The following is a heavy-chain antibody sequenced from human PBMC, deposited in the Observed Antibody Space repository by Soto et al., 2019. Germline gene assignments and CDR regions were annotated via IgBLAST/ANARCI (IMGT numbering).Heavy chain of an antibody. Sequence: GGSLRLSCAASGFTFSSYWMSWVRQAPGKGLEWVANINQGGSQKYYVDSVKGRFTISRDNAKNSLYLQMNSLRAEDTAVYYCARIYCSTTSCYYDYWGQGTLVTVSS. V-gene: IGHV3-7*01. CDR1: GFTFSSYW. CDR2: INQGGSQK. CDR3: ARIYCSTTSCYYDY. D-gene: IGHD2-2*01. J-gene: IGHJ4*02.